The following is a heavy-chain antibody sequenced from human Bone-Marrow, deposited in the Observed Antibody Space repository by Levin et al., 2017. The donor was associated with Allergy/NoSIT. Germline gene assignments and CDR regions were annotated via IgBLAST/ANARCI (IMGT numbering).Heavy chain of an antibody. CDR3: AGLRFLEWSMDV. D-gene: IGHD3-3*01. CDR2: ISSSSSYI. CDR1: GFTFSSYS. Sequence: SCAASGFTFSSYSMNWVRQAPGKGLEWVSSISSSSSYIYYADSVKGRFTISRDNAKNSLYLQMNSLRAEDTAVYYCAGLRFLEWSMDVWGQGTTVTVSS. J-gene: IGHJ6*02. V-gene: IGHV3-21*01.